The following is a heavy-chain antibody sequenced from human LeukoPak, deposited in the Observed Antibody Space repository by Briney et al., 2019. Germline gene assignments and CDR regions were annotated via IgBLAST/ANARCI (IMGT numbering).Heavy chain of an antibody. CDR1: GFTFDDYG. D-gene: IGHD2-15*01. V-gene: IGHV3-20*04. CDR3: ARGLARSDVGRWS. Sequence: GGSLRLSCAASGFTFDDYGMSWVRQAPGEGLEWVSVINWNGGSTGYADSVKGRFTISRDNAKNSLYLQMNSLRAEDTAIYYCARGLARSDVGRWSWGQGTLVTVSS. J-gene: IGHJ5*02. CDR2: INWNGGST.